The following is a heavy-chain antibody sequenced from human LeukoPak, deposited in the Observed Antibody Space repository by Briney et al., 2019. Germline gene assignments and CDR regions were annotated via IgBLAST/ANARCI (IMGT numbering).Heavy chain of an antibody. J-gene: IGHJ4*02. CDR1: GFTFSDYY. D-gene: IGHD5-18*01. CDR3: ARDPPRGYSYGYNY. Sequence: GGSLRLSCAASGFTFSDYYMSWIRQAPGKGPEWVSYISSSGSTIYYADSVKGRFTISRDNAKNSLYLQMNSLRAEDTAVYYCARDPPRGYSYGYNYWGQGTLVTVSS. V-gene: IGHV3-11*01. CDR2: ISSSGSTI.